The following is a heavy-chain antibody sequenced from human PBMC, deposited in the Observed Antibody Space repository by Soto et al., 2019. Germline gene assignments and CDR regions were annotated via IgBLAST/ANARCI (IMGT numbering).Heavy chain of an antibody. V-gene: IGHV3-48*01. CDR3: ATARGSFPWFAP. J-gene: IGHJ5*02. D-gene: IGHD3-16*02. Sequence: EVQLVESGGGLVQPGGSLRLSCAASGFTFSSYSMNWVRQAPGKGLEWVSYISSSSSTIYYADSVKGRFTISRDNAKNSLYLQMNSLRAEDTAVYYCATARGSFPWFAPWGQGTLVTVSS. CDR2: ISSSSSTI. CDR1: GFTFSSYS.